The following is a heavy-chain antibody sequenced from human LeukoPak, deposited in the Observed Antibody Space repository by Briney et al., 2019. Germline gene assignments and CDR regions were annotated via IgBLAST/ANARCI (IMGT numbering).Heavy chain of an antibody. D-gene: IGHD4-17*01. J-gene: IGHJ3*02. CDR3: ASARGVTTSDAFDI. CDR2: IIPIFGTA. Sequence: SVKVSCKASGGTFSSYAISWVRQAPGQGLEWMGRIIPIFGTANYAQKFQGRVTITTDESTSTAYMELSSLRSEDTAVYYCASARGVTTSDAFDIWGQGTMVTVSS. V-gene: IGHV1-69*05. CDR1: GGTFSSYA.